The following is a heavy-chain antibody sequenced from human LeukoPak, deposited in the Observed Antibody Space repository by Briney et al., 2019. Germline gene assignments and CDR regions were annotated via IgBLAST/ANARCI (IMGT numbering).Heavy chain of an antibody. D-gene: IGHD2-15*01. V-gene: IGHV4-39*01. J-gene: IGHJ4*02. CDR3: ARSLIVRPRDYYFDY. Sequence: SETLSLTCTVSGGSISTSSYYWGWIRQPPGKGLEWIGNIYYSGSTYYNPSLKSRVTISVDTSKNQFSLKLSSVTAADTAVYYCARSLIVRPRDYYFDYWGQGTLVTVSS. CDR2: IYYSGST. CDR1: GGSISTSSYY.